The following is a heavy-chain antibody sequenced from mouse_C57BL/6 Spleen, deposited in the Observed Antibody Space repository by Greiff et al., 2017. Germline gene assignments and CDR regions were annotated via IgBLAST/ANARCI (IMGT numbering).Heavy chain of an antibody. Sequence: QVQLQQSGAELVRPGASVTLSCKASGYTFTDYEMHWVKQTPVHGLEWIGAIDPETGGTAYNQKFKGKAILTAAKSTSTAYMELRSLTSEDSAVYYCTRGGWDNFDYWGQGTTLTVSS. D-gene: IGHD4-1*01. CDR1: GYTFTDYE. V-gene: IGHV1-15*01. CDR3: TRGGWDNFDY. J-gene: IGHJ2*01. CDR2: IDPETGGT.